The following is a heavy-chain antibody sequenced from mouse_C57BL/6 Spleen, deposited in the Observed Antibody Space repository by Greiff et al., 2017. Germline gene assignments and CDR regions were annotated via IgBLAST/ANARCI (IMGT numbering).Heavy chain of an antibody. Sequence: QVQLQQSGAELVKPGASVKISCKASGYAFSSYWMNWVKPRPGKGLEWIGQIYPGDGDTYYNGKFKCKATLTADKSSSTAYMQLSSLTSEDSAVYFCARSFTTVGGIPRYFDVWGTGTTVTVSS. D-gene: IGHD1-1*01. V-gene: IGHV1-80*01. CDR1: GYAFSSYW. CDR3: ARSFTTVGGIPRYFDV. CDR2: IYPGDGDT. J-gene: IGHJ1*03.